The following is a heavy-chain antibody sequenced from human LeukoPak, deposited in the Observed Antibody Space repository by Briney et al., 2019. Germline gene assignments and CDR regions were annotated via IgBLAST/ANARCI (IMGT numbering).Heavy chain of an antibody. CDR3: ATDRNSGKYYDY. J-gene: IGHJ4*02. CDR2: VSFDGSNK. D-gene: IGHD1-26*01. Sequence: GGSLRLSCAASGFTFGRYAIHWVRQAPGKGLEWVAIVSFDGSNKYYADSVKGRFTVSRDNAKNTLYLQMDSLRAEDTAVYYCATDRNSGKYYDYWGQGTLVTVSS. V-gene: IGHV3-30-3*01. CDR1: GFTFGRYA.